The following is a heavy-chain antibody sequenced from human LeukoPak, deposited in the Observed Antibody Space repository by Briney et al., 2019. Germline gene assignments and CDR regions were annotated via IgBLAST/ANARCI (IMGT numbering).Heavy chain of an antibody. D-gene: IGHD3-3*01. CDR3: ARESIRSGSLKWFDP. CDR2: IDGSGHTT. V-gene: IGHV3-23*01. J-gene: IGHJ5*02. Sequence: GGSLRLSCAASGFTFTSHVMSWVRQTPGKELEWVSAIDGSGHTTYYADSVRGRFIISRDNSKKMLYLQMNSLRAEDTAIYYCARESIRSGSLKWFDPWGQGTLVTVSS. CDR1: GFTFTSHV.